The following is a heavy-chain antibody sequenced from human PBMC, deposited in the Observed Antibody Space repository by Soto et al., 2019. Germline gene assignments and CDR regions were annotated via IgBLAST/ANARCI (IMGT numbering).Heavy chain of an antibody. CDR2: ISGSGGST. Sequence: EVQLLESGGGLVQPGGSLRLSCAASGFTFSSYAMSWVRQAPGKGLEWVSAISGSGGSTYYADSVKGRFTISRDNSKNTLYLQMNSLRAEDTAVYYCAKSTPSYYDFWCGYYTYFDYWGQGTLVTVSS. CDR3: AKSTPSYYDFWCGYYTYFDY. CDR1: GFTFSSYA. V-gene: IGHV3-23*01. J-gene: IGHJ4*02. D-gene: IGHD3-3*01.